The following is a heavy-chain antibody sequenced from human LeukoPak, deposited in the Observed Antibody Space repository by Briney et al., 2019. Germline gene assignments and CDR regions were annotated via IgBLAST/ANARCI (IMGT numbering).Heavy chain of an antibody. V-gene: IGHV4-59*01. J-gene: IGHJ6*03. Sequence: SETLSLTCTVSGGSISDYYWSWIRQPPGKGRECIGYVYSGSTSYSPSLKSRVSISVDTSRNQFSLRLSSVTAADTAVYYCARSAAYYDFWAGYYNALYYMDVWGKGITVPVSS. D-gene: IGHD3-3*01. CDR2: VYSGST. CDR1: GGSISDYY. CDR3: ARSAAYYDFWAGYYNALYYMDV.